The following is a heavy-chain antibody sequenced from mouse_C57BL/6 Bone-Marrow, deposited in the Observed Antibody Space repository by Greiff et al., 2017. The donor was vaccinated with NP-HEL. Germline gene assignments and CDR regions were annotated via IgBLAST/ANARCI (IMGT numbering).Heavy chain of an antibody. CDR2: IYPGSGST. CDR1: GYTFTSYW. D-gene: IGHD1-1*01. Sequence: QVQLKQPGAELVKPGASVKMSCKASGYTFTSYWITWVKQRPGQGLEWIGDIYPGSGSTNYNEKFKSKATLTVDTSSSTAYMQLSSLTSEDSAVYYCAIYYYGSSYDYWGQGTSVTVSS. J-gene: IGHJ4*01. CDR3: AIYYYGSSYDY. V-gene: IGHV1-55*01.